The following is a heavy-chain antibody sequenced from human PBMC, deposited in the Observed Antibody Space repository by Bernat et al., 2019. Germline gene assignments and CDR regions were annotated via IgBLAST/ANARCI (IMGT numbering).Heavy chain of an antibody. D-gene: IGHD2-15*01. CDR2: IWYDGSKK. V-gene: IGHV3-33*01. Sequence: QVQLVESGGGVVQPGRSLRLSCAASGFTFTSYGFHWVRQAPGKGLEWVALIWYDGSKKNYADSVKGRFTISRDSSKNTLYLQMNSLRAEDTAVYHCARDLGNFDSGGSYLDYWGQGTLVTVSS. CDR3: ARDLGNFDSGGSYLDY. CDR1: GFTFTSYG. J-gene: IGHJ4*02.